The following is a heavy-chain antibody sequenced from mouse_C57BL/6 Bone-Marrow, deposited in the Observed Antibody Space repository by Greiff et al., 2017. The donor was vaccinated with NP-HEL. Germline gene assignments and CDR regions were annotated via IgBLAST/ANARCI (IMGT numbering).Heavy chain of an antibody. V-gene: IGHV1-5*01. CDR3: TRDYGYPYAMDY. CDR2: IYPGNSDT. J-gene: IGHJ4*01. CDR1: GYTFTSYW. D-gene: IGHD2-2*01. Sequence: EVQLQQSGTVLARPGASVKMSCKTSGYTFTSYWMHWVKPRPGQGLEWIGAIYPGNSDTSYNQKFKGKAKLTAVTSASTAYMELSSLTNEDSAVYYCTRDYGYPYAMDYWGQGTSVTVSS.